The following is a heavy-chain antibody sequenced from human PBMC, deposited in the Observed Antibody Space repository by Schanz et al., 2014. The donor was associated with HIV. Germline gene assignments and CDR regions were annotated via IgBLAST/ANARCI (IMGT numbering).Heavy chain of an antibody. D-gene: IGHD2-2*01. CDR2: INPKSGGT. V-gene: IGHV1-2*02. CDR1: GYTFTDYY. Sequence: QVQLVQSGAEVKKPGASVKVSCKASGYTFTDYYMHWVRQAPGQGLEWMGWINPKSGGTKYAQKLQGRVTMTRDTSISTAYMELSRLRSDDTAVYYCARDPSIVVVPAAGARFDPWGQGTLVTVSS. CDR3: ARDPSIVVVPAAGARFDP. J-gene: IGHJ5*02.